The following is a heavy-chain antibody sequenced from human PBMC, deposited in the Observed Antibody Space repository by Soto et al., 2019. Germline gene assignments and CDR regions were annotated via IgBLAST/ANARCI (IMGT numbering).Heavy chain of an antibody. D-gene: IGHD3-9*01. CDR2: IFTTGTTT. Sequence: PGGSLRLSCVASGFTFSSDSMVWVRQAPGKGLEWVSYIFTTGTTTYYADSVKGRFTVSRDNAKNSVFLLLNSLRAEDTAVYYCARDKDWAFDYWGQGTPVTVSS. J-gene: IGHJ4*02. CDR3: ARDKDWAFDY. V-gene: IGHV3-48*03. CDR1: GFTFSSDS.